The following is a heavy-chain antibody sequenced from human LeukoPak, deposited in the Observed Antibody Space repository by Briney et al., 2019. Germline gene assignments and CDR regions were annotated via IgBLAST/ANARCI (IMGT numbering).Heavy chain of an antibody. V-gene: IGHV3-23*01. Sequence: GGSLRLSCAVSGFTFSSYGMSWVRQAPGKGLEWVSGISGSGGSTYYADSVKGRFTISRDNSKNTLYVQMNSLRAEDTAVYYCAKDLDQQRAHFDYWGQGTLVTVSS. D-gene: IGHD6-25*01. CDR3: AKDLDQQRAHFDY. J-gene: IGHJ4*02. CDR1: GFTFSSYG. CDR2: ISGSGGST.